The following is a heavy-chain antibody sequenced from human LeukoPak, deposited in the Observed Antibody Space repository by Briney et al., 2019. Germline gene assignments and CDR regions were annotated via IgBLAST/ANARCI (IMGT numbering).Heavy chain of an antibody. V-gene: IGHV3-7*03. D-gene: IGHD1-1*01. J-gene: IGHJ4*02. CDR1: GFTFSSYW. CDR2: IKQDGSEK. CDR3: ARDGANWSYYFDY. Sequence: GGSLRLSCAASGFTFSSYWMSWVRQAPGKGLEWVANIKQDGSEKYYVDSVKGRFTISRDSAKNSLYLQMNSLRAEDTAVYYCARDGANWSYYFDYWGQGTLVTVSS.